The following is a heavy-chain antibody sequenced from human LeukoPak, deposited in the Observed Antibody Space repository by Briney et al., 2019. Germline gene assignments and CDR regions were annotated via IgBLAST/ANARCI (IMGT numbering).Heavy chain of an antibody. CDR3: ARDIDYYDSSGFSALDY. Sequence: GGSLRLSCAASGLTFSSYAMHWVRQAPGKGLEWVAVMSYDGSNKYYADSVKGRFTISRDNSKNTLYLQMNSLRAEDTAVYYCARDIDYYDSSGFSALDYWGQGTLVTVSS. J-gene: IGHJ4*02. CDR1: GLTFSSYA. V-gene: IGHV3-30*04. CDR2: MSYDGSNK. D-gene: IGHD3-22*01.